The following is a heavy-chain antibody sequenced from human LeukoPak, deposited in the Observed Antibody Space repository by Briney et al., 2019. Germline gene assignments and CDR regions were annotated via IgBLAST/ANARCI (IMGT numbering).Heavy chain of an antibody. Sequence: GGSLRLSCAASGFTFSSYGMHWVRQAPGKGLEWVAVISYDGSNKYYADSVKGRFTISRDNSKNTLYLQMNSLRAEDTAVYYCAKVAVIDAFDIWGQGTMVTVSS. D-gene: IGHD2/OR15-2a*01. V-gene: IGHV3-30*18. CDR3: AKVAVIDAFDI. CDR2: ISYDGSNK. CDR1: GFTFSSYG. J-gene: IGHJ3*02.